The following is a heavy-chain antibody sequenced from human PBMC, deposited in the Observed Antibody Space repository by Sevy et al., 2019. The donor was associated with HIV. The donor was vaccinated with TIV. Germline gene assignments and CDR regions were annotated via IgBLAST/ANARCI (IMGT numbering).Heavy chain of an antibody. CDR2: IYYSGST. CDR3: ARRSSGWYEDHYYYYMDV. D-gene: IGHD6-19*01. CDR1: GGSISSYY. V-gene: IGHV4-59*08. J-gene: IGHJ6*03. Sequence: SETLSLTCTVSGGSISSYYWSWIRQPPGKGLEWIGYIYYSGSTNYNPSLKSRVTISVDTSKNQFSLKLSSVTAADTAVYYCARRSSGWYEDHYYYYMDVWAKGTTVTVSS.